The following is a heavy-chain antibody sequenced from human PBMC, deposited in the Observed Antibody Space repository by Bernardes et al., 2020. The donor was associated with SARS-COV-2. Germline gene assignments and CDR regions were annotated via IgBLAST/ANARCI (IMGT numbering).Heavy chain of an antibody. V-gene: IGHV3-23*01. CDR2: IRANGDST. D-gene: IGHD2-15*01. CDR1: GFTFTSHA. Sequence: GGSLRLSCAGSGFTFTSHAMTWVRQAPGKGLEWVSAIRANGDSTYYADSVKGRFTISRDISKNTLYLQMNSLRAEDTALYYCAKDKGGGSTEPSDYGGQGTMVNVST. J-gene: IGHJ4*02. CDR3: AKDKGGGSTEPSDY.